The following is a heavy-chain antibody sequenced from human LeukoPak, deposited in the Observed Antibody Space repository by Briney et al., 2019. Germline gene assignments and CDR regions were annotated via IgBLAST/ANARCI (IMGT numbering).Heavy chain of an antibody. V-gene: IGHV4-59*02. CDR3: ARDHFGSLDS. CDR2: VYYSGST. Sequence: SETLSLACVVSGGSVSGYYWGWIRQPPGRGLEWIGYVYYSGSTNYDPSLKRRVTISVDTSKNQFSLTLTSVTAADTAVYFCARDHFGSLDSWGQGILVTVSS. CDR1: GGSVSGYY. D-gene: IGHD3-10*01. J-gene: IGHJ4*02.